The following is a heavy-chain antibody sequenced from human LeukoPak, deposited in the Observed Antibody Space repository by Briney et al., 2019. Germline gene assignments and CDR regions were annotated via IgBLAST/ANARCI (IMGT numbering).Heavy chain of an antibody. CDR3: ARAPSSSSGSYTEETYYYYYYMDV. Sequence: GASVKVSCKASGYTFTGYYMHWVRQAPGQGLEWMGWINPNSGGTNYAQKFQGRVTMTRDTSISTAYMELSRLRSDDTAVYYCARAPSSSSGSYTEETYYYYYYMDVWGKGTTVTISS. D-gene: IGHD3-10*01. CDR1: GYTFTGYY. CDR2: INPNSGGT. V-gene: IGHV1-2*02. J-gene: IGHJ6*03.